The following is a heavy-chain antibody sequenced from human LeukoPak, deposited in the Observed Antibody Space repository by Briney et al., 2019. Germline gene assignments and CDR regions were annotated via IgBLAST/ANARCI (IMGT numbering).Heavy chain of an antibody. Sequence: PGGSLRLSCTASGFTFGDYAMNWVRQAPGKGLEWVSSISSDSRHIYYADSMRGRFTISRDNAKNSLYLQMNSLKPEDTAVYYCARVAEAAAFDSWGQGTLVTVSS. CDR2: ISSDSRHI. J-gene: IGHJ4*02. V-gene: IGHV3-21*06. CDR3: ARVAEAAAFDS. D-gene: IGHD6-13*01. CDR1: GFTFGDYA.